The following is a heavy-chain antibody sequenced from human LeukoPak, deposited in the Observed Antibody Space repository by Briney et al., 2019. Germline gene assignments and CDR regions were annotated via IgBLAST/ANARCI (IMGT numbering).Heavy chain of an antibody. CDR1: GYTFTDYY. Sequence: APVKVSCKASGYTFTDYYMHWVRQAPGQGLEWMGRINPNSGGTSSARKFQGRVTVTRDTSISTVYMELSRLTSDDTAVYYCARSPSGWYGDYWGQGTLVTVSS. D-gene: IGHD6-19*01. CDR3: ARSPSGWYGDY. V-gene: IGHV1-2*06. CDR2: INPNSGGT. J-gene: IGHJ4*02.